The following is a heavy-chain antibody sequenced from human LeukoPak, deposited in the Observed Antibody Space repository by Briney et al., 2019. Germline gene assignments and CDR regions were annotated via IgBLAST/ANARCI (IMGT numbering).Heavy chain of an antibody. CDR1: GFTFRIYA. V-gene: IGHV3-23*01. CDR2: ICGSGGST. Sequence: GGSLRLSCVHSGFTFRIYAMSWVRQAPGKGLEWGSDICGSGGSTYYADSVKGRFTISRDNSKNTLYVQMNSLRAEDTAVYYCAKSHGSYGRYDVLDIWGQGTMVTVSS. CDR3: AKSHGSYGRYDVLDI. D-gene: IGHD1-26*01. J-gene: IGHJ3*02.